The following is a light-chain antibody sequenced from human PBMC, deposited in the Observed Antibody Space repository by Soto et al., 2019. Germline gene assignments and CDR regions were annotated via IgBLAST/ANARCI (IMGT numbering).Light chain of an antibody. J-gene: IGKJ4*01. CDR3: QQYYSFPLT. CDR2: KAS. CDR1: QSINGW. Sequence: DIQLTQSPSTLSASVGDRVTITCRASQSINGWLAWYQQKPGQAPNLLIYKASTLESGVPSRFSGSGSGTDFTLTISCLQSEEFATYYCQQYYSFPLTFGGGTKVDIK. V-gene: IGKV1-5*03.